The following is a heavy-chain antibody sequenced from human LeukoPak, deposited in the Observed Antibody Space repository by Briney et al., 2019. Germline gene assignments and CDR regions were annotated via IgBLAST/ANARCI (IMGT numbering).Heavy chain of an antibody. CDR1: GGSISSYY. Sequence: SETLSLTCTVSGGSISSYYWSWIRQPPGKGLEWIGYIYYSGSTNYNPSLKSRVTISVDTSKNQFSLKLSSVTAADTAVYYCARETLGYCSSTSCYKNYYYMDVWGKGTTVIVSS. J-gene: IGHJ6*03. D-gene: IGHD2-2*02. V-gene: IGHV4-59*01. CDR3: ARETLGYCSSTSCYKNYYYMDV. CDR2: IYYSGST.